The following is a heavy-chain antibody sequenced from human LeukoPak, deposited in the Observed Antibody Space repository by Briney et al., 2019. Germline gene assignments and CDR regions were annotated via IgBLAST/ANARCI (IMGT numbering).Heavy chain of an antibody. CDR1: GVSFSGYY. CDR3: ARGSWLSPVYY. CDR2: INHSGST. J-gene: IGHJ4*02. D-gene: IGHD3-22*01. Sequence: PSETLSLTCAVYGVSFSGYYCSWIRQPPRKGLEWIGEINHSGSTNYNPSLKSRVTISVDTSKNQFSLKPSSVTAADTAVYYCARGSWLSPVYYCGQGTLVTVSS. V-gene: IGHV4-34*01.